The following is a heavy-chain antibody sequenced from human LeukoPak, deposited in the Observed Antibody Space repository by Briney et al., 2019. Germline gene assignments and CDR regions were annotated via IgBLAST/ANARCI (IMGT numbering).Heavy chain of an antibody. Sequence: GGSLRLSCAASGFTFSSYWMHWVRQAPGKGLEWVSGINWNGGSTGYADSVKGRFTISRDNAKNSLYLQMNSLRAEDTALYYCARGWSSSWYFYWGQGTLVTVSS. J-gene: IGHJ4*02. V-gene: IGHV3-20*04. D-gene: IGHD6-13*01. CDR2: INWNGGST. CDR1: GFTFSSYW. CDR3: ARGWSSSWYFY.